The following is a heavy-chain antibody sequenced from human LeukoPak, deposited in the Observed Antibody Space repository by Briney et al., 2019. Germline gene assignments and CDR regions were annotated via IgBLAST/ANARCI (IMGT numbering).Heavy chain of an antibody. CDR1: GVSISTTTYY. J-gene: IGHJ2*01. Sequence: PSETLSLTCTVSGVSISTTTYYWSWVRQPPGEGLEWIGYIYYSGSTNYNPSLKSRVTISVDTSKNQFSLKLSSVTAADTAVYYCARVYYSSSYDYWYFDLWGRGTLVTVSS. V-gene: IGHV4-61*01. CDR3: ARVYYSSSYDYWYFDL. D-gene: IGHD6-13*01. CDR2: IYYSGST.